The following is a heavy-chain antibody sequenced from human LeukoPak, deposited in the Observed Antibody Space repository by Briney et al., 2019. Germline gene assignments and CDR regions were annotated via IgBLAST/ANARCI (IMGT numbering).Heavy chain of an antibody. CDR3: ARTPTKNYWYFDL. J-gene: IGHJ2*01. V-gene: IGHV4-38-2*02. Sequence: PSETLSLTCTVSGYSISSGYYWGWIRQPPGKGLEWIGSIYHSGSTYYNPSLESRVTISVDTSKNQFSLKLSSVTAADTAVYYCARTPTKNYWYFDLWGRGTLVTVSS. D-gene: IGHD5-24*01. CDR1: GYSISSGYY. CDR2: IYHSGST.